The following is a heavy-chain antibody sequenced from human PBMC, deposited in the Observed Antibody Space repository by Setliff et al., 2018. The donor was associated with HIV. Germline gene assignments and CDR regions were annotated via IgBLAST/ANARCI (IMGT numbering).Heavy chain of an antibody. Sequence: SETLSLTCAVYGGSFSGYPWTWIRQPPGKGLEWIGEIDQSGSTNYNPALKSRVTITVDTSKNQFSLKLSSVTAADTAVYYCARVNEVATIIYYYYAMDVWGKGTTVTV. V-gene: IGHV4-34*01. CDR1: GGSFSGYP. CDR3: ARVNEVATIIYYYYAMDV. J-gene: IGHJ6*03. D-gene: IGHD5-12*01. CDR2: IDQSGST.